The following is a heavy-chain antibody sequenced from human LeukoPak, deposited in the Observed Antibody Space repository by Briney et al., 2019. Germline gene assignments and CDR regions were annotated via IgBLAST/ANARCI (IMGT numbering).Heavy chain of an antibody. Sequence: ASVKVSCKASGYTFTSYDINWVRQATGQGLEWMGWMNPDSGNTGYAQKFQGRVTITRDTSASTAYMELSSLRSEDTAVYYCARVLMITFGGVITREYYFDYWGQGTLVTVSS. J-gene: IGHJ4*02. CDR3: ARVLMITFGGVITREYYFDY. D-gene: IGHD3-16*02. V-gene: IGHV1-8*03. CDR1: GYTFTSYD. CDR2: MNPDSGNT.